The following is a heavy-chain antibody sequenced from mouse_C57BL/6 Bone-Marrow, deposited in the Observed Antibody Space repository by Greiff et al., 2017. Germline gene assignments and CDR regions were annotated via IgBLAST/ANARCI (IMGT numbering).Heavy chain of an antibody. J-gene: IGHJ2*01. CDR3: TTVVHY. D-gene: IGHD1-1*01. Sequence: VQLQQSGAELVRPGASVKLSCTASGFNIKDDYMHWVKQRPEQGLEWIGWIDPDNGDTEYASKFQGKATITAETSSNPAYLQLSSRTSEDTAVYYCTTVVHYWGQGTTLTVSS. V-gene: IGHV14-4*01. CDR1: GFNIKDDY. CDR2: IDPDNGDT.